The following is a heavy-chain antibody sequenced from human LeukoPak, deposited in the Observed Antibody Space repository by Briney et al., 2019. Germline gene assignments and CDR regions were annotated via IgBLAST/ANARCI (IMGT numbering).Heavy chain of an antibody. CDR1: GGSISTYY. CDR2: IYYTGST. CDR3: ARSGGYSSSWYDWYFDL. Sequence: SETLSLTCTVSGGSISTYYWSWIRQPPGKGLEWIGYIYYTGSTSYNPSLKSRVTMSLDASKNQFSLELNSVTPADTAVYYCARSGGYSSSWYDWYFDLWGRGTLVTVSS. J-gene: IGHJ2*01. D-gene: IGHD6-13*01. V-gene: IGHV4-59*01.